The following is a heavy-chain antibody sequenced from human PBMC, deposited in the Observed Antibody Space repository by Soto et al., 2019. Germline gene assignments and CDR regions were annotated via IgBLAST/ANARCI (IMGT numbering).Heavy chain of an antibody. CDR3: AIIDPPLMLAWFDP. J-gene: IGHJ5*02. Sequence: SETLSLTCTLSGASISDNYWSWIRQPPGKGLEWIGYIFYSGSTNYNPSLESRVTISIDTPKNQFSLRLNSVTAADTAVYYCAIIDPPLMLAWFDPWGQGILVTVSS. CDR2: IFYSGST. CDR1: GASISDNY. V-gene: IGHV4-59*01. D-gene: IGHD2-8*01.